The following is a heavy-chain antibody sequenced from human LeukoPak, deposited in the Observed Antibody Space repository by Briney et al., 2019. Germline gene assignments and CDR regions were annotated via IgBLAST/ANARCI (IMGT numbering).Heavy chain of an antibody. CDR1: GYTFCNYV. V-gene: IGHV1-18*01. CDR3: ARTMTTGTTHGELDF. Sequence: ASVKVSCKASGYTFCNYVLTWVRQAPGQGLEWMGRISTYTGNSNYAQKFQDRVTMTTDTSTSTAYMELRNLSSDDTAVYSCARTMTTGTTHGELDFWGQGTLVTVSS. D-gene: IGHD4-17*01. J-gene: IGHJ4*02. CDR2: ISTYTGNS.